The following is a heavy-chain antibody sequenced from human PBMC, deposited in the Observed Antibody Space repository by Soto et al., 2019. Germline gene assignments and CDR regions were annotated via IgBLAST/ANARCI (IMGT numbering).Heavy chain of an antibody. CDR2: IYHSGST. D-gene: IGHD3-10*01. CDR1: GGSFTDYY. CDR3: ARALRGSARTMVRGVPKIYYYYGLDV. Sequence: PSETLSLTCAVYGGSFTDYYWSWIRQPPGKGLEWIGEIYHSGSTNYNPSLKSRVTISADTSKNQFSVKLTSVTAADTAVYYCARALRGSARTMVRGVPKIYYYYGLDVWGQGTTVTVSS. V-gene: IGHV4-34*01. J-gene: IGHJ6*02.